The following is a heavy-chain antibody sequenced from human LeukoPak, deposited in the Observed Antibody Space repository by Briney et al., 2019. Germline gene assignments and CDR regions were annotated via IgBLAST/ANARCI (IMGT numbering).Heavy chain of an antibody. V-gene: IGHV3-74*03. Sequence: GGSLGLSCAASGFTFSSYWMHWVRQAPGKGLVWVSRINSDGSSTTYADSVKGRFTISRDNDKNTVYLQMNSLRADDTAVYYCAKGNYYDSSGYSLHDWGQGTLVTVSS. CDR3: AKGNYYDSSGYSLHD. CDR2: INSDGSST. CDR1: GFTFSSYW. J-gene: IGHJ4*02. D-gene: IGHD3-22*01.